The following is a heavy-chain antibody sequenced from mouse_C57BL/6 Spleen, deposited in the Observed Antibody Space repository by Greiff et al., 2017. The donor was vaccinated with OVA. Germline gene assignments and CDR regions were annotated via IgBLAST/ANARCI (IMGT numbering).Heavy chain of an antibody. CDR2: IDPSDSET. V-gene: IGHV1-52*01. J-gene: IGHJ1*03. Sequence: VQLQQPGAELVRPGSSVKLSCKASGYTFTSYWMHWVKQRPVQGLEWIGNIDPSDSETHYNQKFKDKATLTVDKSSSTAYMQLSSLTSEDSAVYYGASEGITTRYFDVWGTGTTVTVSS. CDR1: GYTFTSYW. D-gene: IGHD1-1*01. CDR3: ASEGITTRYFDV.